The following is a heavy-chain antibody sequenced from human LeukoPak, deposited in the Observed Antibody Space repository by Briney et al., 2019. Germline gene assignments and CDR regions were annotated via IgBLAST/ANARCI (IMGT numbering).Heavy chain of an antibody. CDR3: ARDQRRYGYYYYYMDV. V-gene: IGHV1-2*02. CDR2: INPNSGGT. J-gene: IGHJ6*03. Sequence: ASVKVSCTASGYTFTGYYMHWVRQAPGQGLEWMGWINPNSGGTNYAQKFQGRVTMTRDTSISTAYMELSRLRSDDTAVYYCARDQRRYGYYYYYMDVWGKGTTVTISS. D-gene: IGHD5-18*01. CDR1: GYTFTGYY.